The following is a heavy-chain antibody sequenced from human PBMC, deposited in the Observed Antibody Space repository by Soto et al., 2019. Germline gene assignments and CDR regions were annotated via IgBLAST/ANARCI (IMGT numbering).Heavy chain of an antibody. D-gene: IGHD3-10*01. CDR2: IYYSGST. J-gene: IGHJ3*02. Sequence: SETLSLTCTVSGGSISSYYWSWIRQPPGKGLEWIGYIYYSGSTNYNPSLKSRVTISVDTSKNQFSLKLSSVTAADTAVYYCARVWGGAFDIRGQGTMVTVSS. V-gene: IGHV4-59*01. CDR1: GGSISSYY. CDR3: ARVWGGAFDI.